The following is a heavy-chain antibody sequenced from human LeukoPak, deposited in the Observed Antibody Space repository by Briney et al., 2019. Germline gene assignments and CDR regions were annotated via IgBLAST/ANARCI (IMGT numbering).Heavy chain of an antibody. CDR1: GGSISSYY. CDR3: ARTIAARPTPTGYYMDV. V-gene: IGHV4-4*07. J-gene: IGHJ6*03. D-gene: IGHD6-6*01. CDR2: IYTSGST. Sequence: PSETLSLTCTVSGGSISSYYWSWVRQPAGKGLEWIGRIYTSGSTNYNPSLKSRVTMSVDTSKNQFSLKLSSVTAADTAVYYCARTIAARPTPTGYYMDVWGKGTTVTVSS.